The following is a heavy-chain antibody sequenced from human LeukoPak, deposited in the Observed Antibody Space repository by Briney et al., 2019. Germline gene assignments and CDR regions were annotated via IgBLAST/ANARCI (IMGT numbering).Heavy chain of an antibody. CDR1: GVTFSYYW. V-gene: IGHV3-7*01. CDR3: ARDVVFDY. D-gene: IGHD2-21*01. J-gene: IGHJ4*02. Sequence: PGGSLRLSCEASGVTFSYYWMNWVRQAPGKGLEWVANIKQDGREIYYADSVKGRFSISRDNAQTSLYLQMNSLRAEDTAVYYSARDVVFDYWGQGTLVSVSS. CDR2: IKQDGREI.